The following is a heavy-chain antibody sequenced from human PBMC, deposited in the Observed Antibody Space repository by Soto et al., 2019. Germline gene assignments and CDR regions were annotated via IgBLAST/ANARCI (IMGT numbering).Heavy chain of an antibody. CDR2: IYYSGST. Sequence: QVQLQESGPGLVKPSETLSLTCTVSGGSMSSYYWSWIRQPPGKGLEWIGYIYYSGSTNYNPSLKSPVTISVATSKKQFSLKLSSVTAADTAVYYCASWGVYCTSTSCFERWFDPWGQGILVTVSS. D-gene: IGHD2-2*01. CDR3: ASWGVYCTSTSCFERWFDP. V-gene: IGHV4-59*08. J-gene: IGHJ5*02. CDR1: GGSMSSYY.